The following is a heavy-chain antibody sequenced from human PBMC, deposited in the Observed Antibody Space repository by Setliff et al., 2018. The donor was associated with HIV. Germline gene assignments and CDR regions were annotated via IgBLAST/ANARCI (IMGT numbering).Heavy chain of an antibody. Sequence: SETLSLTCTVSGGPIRSSTYYWGWIRQPPGKGLEWIGYIYYSGSTNYNPSLKSRVTMSVDTSKNQFSLELSSVTAADTAVYYCASTYYYDSLHFHHWGQGTLVTVSS. J-gene: IGHJ1*01. D-gene: IGHD3-22*01. CDR1: GGPIRSSTYY. CDR3: ASTYYYDSLHFHH. CDR2: IYYSGST. V-gene: IGHV4-61*05.